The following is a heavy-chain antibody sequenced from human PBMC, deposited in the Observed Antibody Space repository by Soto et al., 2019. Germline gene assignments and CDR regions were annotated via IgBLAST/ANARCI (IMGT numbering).Heavy chain of an antibody. V-gene: IGHV3-23*01. CDR1: GFTFSSYA. J-gene: IGHJ4*02. CDR2: ISGSGGST. Sequence: GGSLRLSCAASGFTFSSYAMSWVPQAPGKGLEWVSAISGSGGSTYYADSVKGRFTISRDNSKNTLYLQMNSLRAEDTAVYYCAKAPEQQLVGYWGQGTLVTVSS. CDR3: AKAPEQQLVGY. D-gene: IGHD6-13*01.